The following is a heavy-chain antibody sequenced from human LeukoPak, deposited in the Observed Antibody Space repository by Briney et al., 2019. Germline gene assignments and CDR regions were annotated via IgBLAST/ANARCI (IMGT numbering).Heavy chain of an antibody. J-gene: IGHJ6*03. CDR3: ARGRYSYGSYYYHYMDV. CDR1: GFTVSSNY. V-gene: IGHV3-66*01. Sequence: PGGSLRLSCAASGFTVSSNYMSWVRQAPGKGLEWVSVIYSGGSTYYADSVKGRFTISRDNSKNTLYLQMNSLRAEDTAVYYCARGRYSYGSYYYHYMDVWGKGTTVTISS. CDR2: IYSGGST. D-gene: IGHD5-18*01.